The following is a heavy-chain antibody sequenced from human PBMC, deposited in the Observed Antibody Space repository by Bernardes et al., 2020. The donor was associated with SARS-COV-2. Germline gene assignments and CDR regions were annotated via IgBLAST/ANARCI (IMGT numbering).Heavy chain of an antibody. CDR1: GYTFTSYG. Sequence: ASVKVSCKASGYTFTSYGISWVRQAPGQGLEWMGWISAYNGNTNYAQKLQGRVTMTTDTSTSTAYMELRSLRSDDTAVYYCARMSLDYDSWCGYLSYFDYGGQGTLVTVSP. J-gene: IGHJ4*02. V-gene: IGHV1-18*01. D-gene: IGHD3-3*01. CDR2: ISAYNGNT. CDR3: ARMSLDYDSWCGYLSYFDY.